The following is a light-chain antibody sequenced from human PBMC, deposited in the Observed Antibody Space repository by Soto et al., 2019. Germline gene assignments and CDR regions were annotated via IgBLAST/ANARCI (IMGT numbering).Light chain of an antibody. CDR2: EVS. CDR1: SSDVGGYNY. Sequence: QSVLIQPASVSGSPGQSITISCTGTSSDVGGYNYVSWCQQHPGKAPKLLIYEVSNRPSGVSNRFSGSKSGSTASLTISGLQAEDEADYYCTSYTSSTTWVFGGGTKVTVL. CDR3: TSYTSSTTWV. J-gene: IGLJ3*02. V-gene: IGLV2-14*01.